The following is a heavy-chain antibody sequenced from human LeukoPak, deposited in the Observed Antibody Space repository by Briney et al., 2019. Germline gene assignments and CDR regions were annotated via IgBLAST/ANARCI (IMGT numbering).Heavy chain of an antibody. V-gene: IGHV3-20*04. CDR3: ARVRCSSTSCYARGAFDI. CDR1: GFTFDDYG. D-gene: IGHD2-2*01. J-gene: IGHJ3*02. CDR2: INWNGGST. Sequence: GGSLRLSCAASGFTFDDYGMSWVRQAPGKGLEWVSGINWNGGSTGYADAVKGRFTISRDNAKNSLYLQMNSLRAEDTALYYCARVRCSSTSCYARGAFDIWGQGTMVTVSS.